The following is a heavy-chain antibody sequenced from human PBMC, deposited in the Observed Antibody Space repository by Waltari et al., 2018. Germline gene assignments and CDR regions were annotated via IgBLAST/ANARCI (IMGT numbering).Heavy chain of an antibody. V-gene: IGHV3-9*01. D-gene: IGHD2-15*01. CDR1: GFTFDDYA. CDR2: ISWNSGSI. J-gene: IGHJ4*02. Sequence: EVQLVESGGGLVQPGRSLRLSCSASGFTFDDYAMPWVRQAPGKGLEWVSGISWNSGSIGYADSVKGRFTISRDNAKNSLYLQMNSLRAEDTALYYCAKDIGSSGLGVDYWGQGTLVTVSS. CDR3: AKDIGSSGLGVDY.